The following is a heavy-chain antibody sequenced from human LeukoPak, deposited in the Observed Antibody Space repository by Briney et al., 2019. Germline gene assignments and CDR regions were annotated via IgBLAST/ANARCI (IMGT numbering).Heavy chain of an antibody. J-gene: IGHJ4*02. CDR3: ARRRLSMVRGVIPRYYFDY. V-gene: IGHV4-34*01. Sequence: SETLSLTCAVYGGSFSGYYWSWIRQPPGKGLEWIGEINHSGSTNYNPSLKSRVTISVDTSKNQFSLKLSSVTAADTAVYYCARRRLSMVRGVIPRYYFDYWGQGTLVTVSS. D-gene: IGHD3-10*01. CDR1: GGSFSGYY. CDR2: INHSGST.